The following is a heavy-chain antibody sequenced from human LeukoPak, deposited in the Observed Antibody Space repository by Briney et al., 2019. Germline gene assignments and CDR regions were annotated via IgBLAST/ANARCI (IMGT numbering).Heavy chain of an antibody. J-gene: IGHJ4*02. D-gene: IGHD3-22*01. Sequence: SETLSLTCTVSGGSISSGSYYWSWIWQPAGKGLEWIGRIYTSGSTNYNPSLKSRVTISVDTSKNQFSLKLSSVTAADTAVYYCARARVYDSSGYPFDYWGQGTLVTVSS. CDR2: IYTSGST. CDR1: GGSISSGSYY. V-gene: IGHV4-61*02. CDR3: ARARVYDSSGYPFDY.